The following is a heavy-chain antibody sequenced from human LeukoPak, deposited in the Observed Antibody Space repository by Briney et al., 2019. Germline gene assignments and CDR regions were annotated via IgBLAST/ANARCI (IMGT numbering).Heavy chain of an antibody. D-gene: IGHD3-10*01. J-gene: IGHJ6*04. Sequence: SETLSLTCTVSGGSISSYYWSWIRQPAGKGLEWIGEINHSGSTNYNPSLKSRVTISVDTSKNQFSLKLSSVTAADTAVYYCARPDYYGSGRGDVWGKGTTVTISS. CDR2: INHSGST. V-gene: IGHV4-34*01. CDR1: GGSISSYY. CDR3: ARPDYYGSGRGDV.